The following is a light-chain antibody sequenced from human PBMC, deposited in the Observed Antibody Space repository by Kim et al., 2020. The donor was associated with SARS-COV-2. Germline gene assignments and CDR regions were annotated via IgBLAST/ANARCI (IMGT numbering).Light chain of an antibody. CDR1: QSISSW. CDR3: QQYNSYPLT. J-gene: IGKJ4*01. V-gene: IGKV1-5*03. Sequence: ASVGDRVTITCRASQSISSWLAWYQQKPEKAPKLLVYKASSLASGVPSRFSGSESGTEFTLTISSLQPDDFASYYCQQYNSYPLTFGGGTKVDIK. CDR2: KAS.